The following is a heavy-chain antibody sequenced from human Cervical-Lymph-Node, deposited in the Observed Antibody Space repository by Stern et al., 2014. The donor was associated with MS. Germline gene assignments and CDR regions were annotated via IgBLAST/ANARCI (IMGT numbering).Heavy chain of an antibody. CDR1: GYSFTSWW. V-gene: IGHV5-51*01. CDR3: AIDADGYNSIGY. Sequence: EVQLVESGAELKKPGESLKISCKASGYSFTSWWIGWVRQMPGKGLEWMGIIYPSDSDASNRPPLPRLGTLSADKHLRTPYLQWSSLKASDTAMYYCAIDADGYNSIGYWGQGTLVTVSS. D-gene: IGHD5-24*01. CDR2: IYPSDSDA. J-gene: IGHJ4*02.